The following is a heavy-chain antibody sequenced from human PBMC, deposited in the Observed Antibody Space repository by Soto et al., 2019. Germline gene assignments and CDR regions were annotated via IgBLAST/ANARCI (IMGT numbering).Heavy chain of an antibody. D-gene: IGHD6-13*01. V-gene: IGHV3-30*18. CDR1: GFPFSSYG. J-gene: IGHJ4*02. Sequence: QVELVESGGGVVQPGRSLRLSCAASGFPFSSYGMHWVRQAPGKGLEWVAVISYDGSNQYYADSVKGRFTISRDNSKNTLYLEVNSLRPEDTAVYFCAKSRMGSIWYEGDSWGQGTLVTVSS. CDR2: ISYDGSNQ. CDR3: AKSRMGSIWYEGDS.